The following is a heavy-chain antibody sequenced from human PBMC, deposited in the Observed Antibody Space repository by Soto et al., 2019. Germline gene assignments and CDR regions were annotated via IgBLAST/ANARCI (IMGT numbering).Heavy chain of an antibody. CDR3: AKSLKIFGLATTRSGPLDS. D-gene: IGHD3-3*01. Sequence: GGSLRLSCAASGFTFSSYSMNWVRQAPGKGLEWVSGISWNSGNIGYADSVKGRFTIARDNAKTSLYLEMNSLRAEDTALYYCAKSLKIFGLATTRSGPLDSWGQGALVTVSS. CDR2: ISWNSGNI. V-gene: IGHV3-9*01. CDR1: GFTFSSYS. J-gene: IGHJ4*02.